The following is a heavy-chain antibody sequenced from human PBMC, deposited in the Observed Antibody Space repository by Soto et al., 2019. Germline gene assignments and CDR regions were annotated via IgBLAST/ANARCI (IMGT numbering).Heavy chain of an antibody. Sequence: GESLKISCKGSGYSFTSYWIGWVRQMPGKGLEWMGTIYPGDSDTRYSPSFQGQVTISADKSISTAYLQWSSLKASDTAMYYCARSWCGGDCYYYFDYWGQGTLVTVSS. CDR3: ARSWCGGDCYYYFDY. V-gene: IGHV5-51*01. J-gene: IGHJ4*02. CDR2: IYPGDSDT. D-gene: IGHD2-21*02. CDR1: GYSFTSYW.